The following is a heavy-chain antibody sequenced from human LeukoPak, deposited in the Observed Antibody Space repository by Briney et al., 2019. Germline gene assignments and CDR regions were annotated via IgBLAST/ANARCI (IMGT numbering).Heavy chain of an antibody. Sequence: SETLSLTCTVSGASISSYYWSWIRQPPGKGLEWIGYIYYSGSTYYNPSLKSRVTISVDTSKNQFSLKLSSVTAADTAVYYCARVTDSGWYYFDYWGQGTLVTVSS. J-gene: IGHJ4*02. CDR3: ARVTDSGWYYFDY. CDR2: IYYSGST. CDR1: GASISSYY. D-gene: IGHD6-19*01. V-gene: IGHV4-59*06.